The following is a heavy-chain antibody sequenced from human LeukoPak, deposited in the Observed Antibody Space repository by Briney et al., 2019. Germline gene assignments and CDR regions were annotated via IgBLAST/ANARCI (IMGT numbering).Heavy chain of an antibody. CDR3: ARGEYDFWSGPMGVNAFDI. CDR2: IYYSGST. CDR1: GGSISSYY. J-gene: IGHJ3*02. Sequence: SETPSLTCTVSGGSISSYYWSWIRQPPGKGLERIGYIYYSGSTNYNPSLKSRVTISVDTSKNQFSLKLSSVTAADTAVYYCARGEYDFWSGPMGVNAFDIWGQGTMVTVSS. D-gene: IGHD3-3*01. V-gene: IGHV4-59*01.